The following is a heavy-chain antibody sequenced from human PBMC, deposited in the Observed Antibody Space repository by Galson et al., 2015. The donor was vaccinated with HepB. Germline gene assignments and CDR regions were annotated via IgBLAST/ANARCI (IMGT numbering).Heavy chain of an antibody. CDR2: ISAYNGNT. J-gene: IGHJ4*02. D-gene: IGHD2-2*01. Sequence: SVKVSCKASGYTFTSYGISWVRQAPGQGLEWMGWISAYNGNTNYAQKLQGRVTMTTDTSTSTAYMELRSLRSYDTAVYYCARDLARLLVPAAKDYCGQGTLVTVSS. CDR3: ARDLARLLVPAAKDY. CDR1: GYTFTSYG. V-gene: IGHV1-18*01.